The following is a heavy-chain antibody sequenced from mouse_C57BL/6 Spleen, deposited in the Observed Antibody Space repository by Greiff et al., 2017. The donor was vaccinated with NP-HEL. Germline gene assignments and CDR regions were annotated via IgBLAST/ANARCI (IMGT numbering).Heavy chain of an antibody. V-gene: IGHV1-80*01. J-gene: IGHJ4*01. CDR3: ARRRHYYGSSYGAMDY. Sequence: QVQLKQSGAELVKPGASVKISCKASGYAFSSYWMNWVKQRPGKGLEWIGQIYPGDGDTNYNGKFKGKATLTADKSSSTAYMQLSSLTSEDSAVYFCARRRHYYGSSYGAMDYWGQGTSVTVSS. D-gene: IGHD1-1*01. CDR1: GYAFSSYW. CDR2: IYPGDGDT.